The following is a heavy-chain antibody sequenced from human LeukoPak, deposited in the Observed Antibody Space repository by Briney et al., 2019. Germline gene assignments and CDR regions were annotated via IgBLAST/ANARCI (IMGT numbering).Heavy chain of an antibody. CDR1: GGSFSGYY. D-gene: IGHD5-12*01. V-gene: IGHV4-34*01. CDR2: INHSGST. CDR3: ARENLRGYSGYDTDLDY. J-gene: IGHJ4*02. Sequence: PSETLSLTCAVYGGSFSGYYWSWIRQPPGKGLEWIGEINHSGSTNYNPSLKSRVTISVDTSKNQFSLKLSSVTAADTAVYYCARENLRGYSGYDTDLDYWGQGTLVTVSS.